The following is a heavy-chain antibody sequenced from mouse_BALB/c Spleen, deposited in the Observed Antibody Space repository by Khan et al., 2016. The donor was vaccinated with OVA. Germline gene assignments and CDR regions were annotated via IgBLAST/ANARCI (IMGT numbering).Heavy chain of an antibody. CDR3: ARGWAMDY. Sequence: EVELVESGGGLVQPGGSRKLSCAASGFTFSDYGMAWVRQAPGKGPEWVAFISNFAYSIYYADTVTGRFTISRENAKNTLYLEMSSLRSEDTAVYYCARGWAMDYWGQGTSVTVSS. V-gene: IGHV5-15*02. J-gene: IGHJ4*01. CDR1: GFTFSDYG. CDR2: ISNFAYSI.